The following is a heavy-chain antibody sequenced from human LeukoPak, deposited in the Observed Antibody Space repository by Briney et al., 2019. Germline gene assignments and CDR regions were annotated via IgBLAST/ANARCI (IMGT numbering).Heavy chain of an antibody. CDR1: GFTVSSNY. Sequence: PGGSLRLSCAASGFTVSSNYMSWVRQAPGKGLEWVSVIYSGGSTYYADSVKGRFTISRDNAKNSLYLQMNSLRDEDTAVYYCARVLGGANWFDPWGQGTLVTVSS. CDR2: IYSGGST. D-gene: IGHD1-26*01. J-gene: IGHJ5*02. CDR3: ARVLGGANWFDP. V-gene: IGHV3-66*01.